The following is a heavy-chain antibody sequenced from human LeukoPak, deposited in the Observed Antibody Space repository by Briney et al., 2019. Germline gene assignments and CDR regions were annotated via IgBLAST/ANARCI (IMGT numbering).Heavy chain of an antibody. CDR3: AKDLRVPAAGTKVDY. CDR1: GFTFSSYG. Sequence: GGSLRLSCAASGFTFSSYGMHWVRQAPGKGLEWVASIQYDGSNKYYADSAKGRFTISRDNSKNTLYLQMNSLRAEDTAVYYCAKDLRVPAAGTKVDYWGQGTLVTVSS. V-gene: IGHV3-30*02. CDR2: IQYDGSNK. D-gene: IGHD6-13*01. J-gene: IGHJ4*02.